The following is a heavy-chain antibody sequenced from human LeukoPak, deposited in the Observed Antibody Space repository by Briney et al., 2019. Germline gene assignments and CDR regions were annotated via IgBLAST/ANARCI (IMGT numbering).Heavy chain of an antibody. CDR1: GFTFGSYW. CDR3: ARDTYYDSSGY. J-gene: IGHJ4*02. V-gene: IGHV3-53*04. CDR2: IYSGGST. Sequence: PGGSLRLSCAASGFTFGSYWMTWVRQAPGKGLEWVSVIYSGGSTYYADSVKGRFTISRHNSKNTLYLQMNSLRAEDTAVYYCARDTYYDSSGYWGQGTLVTVSS. D-gene: IGHD3-22*01.